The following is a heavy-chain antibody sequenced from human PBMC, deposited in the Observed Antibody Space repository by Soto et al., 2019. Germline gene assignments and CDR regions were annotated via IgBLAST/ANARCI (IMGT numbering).Heavy chain of an antibody. CDR1: GFTFSSYA. D-gene: IGHD3-3*01. J-gene: IGHJ3*01. V-gene: IGHV3-23*01. CDR2: ISGSGGST. Sequence: GGSLRLSCAASGFTFSSYAMSWVRQAPGKGLEWVSAISGSGGSTYYADSVKGRFTISRDNSKNTLYLQMNSLRAEDTAVYYCAKERLITIFGVANDAFDFWGQGTMVTVSS. CDR3: AKERLITIFGVANDAFDF.